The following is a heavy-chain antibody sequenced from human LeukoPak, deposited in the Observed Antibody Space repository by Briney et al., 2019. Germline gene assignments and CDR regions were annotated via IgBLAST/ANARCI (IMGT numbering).Heavy chain of an antibody. CDR1: GGTFSSYA. J-gene: IGHJ4*02. CDR2: INTNTGNP. CDR3: ARDVEGACSSTSCYVSGQSDY. Sequence: ASVKVSCKASGGTFSSYAISWVRQAPGQGLEWMGWINTNTGNPTYAQGFTGRFVFSLDTSVSTAYLQISSLKAEDTAVYYCARDVEGACSSTSCYVSGQSDYWGQGTLVTVSS. D-gene: IGHD2-2*01. V-gene: IGHV7-4-1*02.